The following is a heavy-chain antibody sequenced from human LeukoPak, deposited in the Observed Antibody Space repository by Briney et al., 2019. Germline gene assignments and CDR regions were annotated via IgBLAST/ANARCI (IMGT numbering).Heavy chain of an antibody. V-gene: IGHV3-74*01. J-gene: IGHJ4*02. D-gene: IGHD6-19*01. Sequence: PGGSLRLSCAASGFSFNKHWMHWVRQAPGKGLVWVSYVNNDGSSTSYADSVKGRFTISRDNAKNSLYLQMNSLRAEDTAVYYCASGIAVGTAADYWGQGTLVTVSS. CDR3: ASGIAVGTAADY. CDR2: VNNDGSST. CDR1: GFSFNKHW.